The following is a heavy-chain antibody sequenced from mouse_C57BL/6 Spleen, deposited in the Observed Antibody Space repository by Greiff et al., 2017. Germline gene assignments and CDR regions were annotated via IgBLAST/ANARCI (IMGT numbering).Heavy chain of an antibody. J-gene: IGHJ3*02. CDR1: GYAFSSYW. V-gene: IGHV1-80*01. CDR2: IYPGDGDT. Sequence: VQLQQSGAELVKPGASVKISCKASGYAFSSYWMNWVKQRPGKGLEWIGQIYPGDGDTNYNGKFKGKATLTADKSSSTAYMQLSSLTSEDSSVYFCARGNDYSLFGVWGQGTLVTVSA. D-gene: IGHD2-4*01. CDR3: ARGNDYSLFGV.